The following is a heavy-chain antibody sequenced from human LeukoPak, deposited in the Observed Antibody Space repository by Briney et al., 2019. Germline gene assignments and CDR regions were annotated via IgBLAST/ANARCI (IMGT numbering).Heavy chain of an antibody. CDR1: GFSLSTSGVG. J-gene: IGHJ4*02. CDR3: APGTTVTTLED. V-gene: IGHV2-5*02. D-gene: IGHD4-11*01. Sequence: SGPTPVKPTQTLTLTCTFSGFSLSTSGVGVGWIRQPPGKALEWLALIYWDDDKRYSPSLKSRLTITKDTSKNQVVLTMTNMDPVDTATYYCAPGTTVTTLEDWGQGTLVTVSS. CDR2: IYWDDDK.